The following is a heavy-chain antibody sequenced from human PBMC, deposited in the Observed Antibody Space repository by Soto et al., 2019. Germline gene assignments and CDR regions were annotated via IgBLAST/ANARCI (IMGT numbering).Heavy chain of an antibody. D-gene: IGHD6-19*01. CDR1: GGSISSYY. V-gene: IGHV4-59*01. Sequence: PSETLSLTCTVSGGSISSYYWSWIRQPPGKGLEWIGYIYYSGSTNYNPSLKSRVTISVDTSKNQFSLKLSSVTAADTAVYYCARAPGNKVGQWLVGDAFDIWGQGTMVTVSS. CDR2: IYYSGST. CDR3: ARAPGNKVGQWLVGDAFDI. J-gene: IGHJ3*02.